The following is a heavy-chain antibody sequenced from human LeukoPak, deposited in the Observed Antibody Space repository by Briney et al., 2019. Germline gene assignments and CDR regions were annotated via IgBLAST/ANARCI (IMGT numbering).Heavy chain of an antibody. J-gene: IGHJ4*02. Sequence: SETLSLTCTVSGGSISSGYYWGWIRQPPGKGLEWIGSIYHGGSTNYNPSLKSRVTISVDTSKNQFSLKLSSVTAADTAVYYCARTPSRFTMVRGVISVFDYWGQGTLVTVSS. CDR1: GGSISSGYY. D-gene: IGHD3-10*01. CDR2: IYHGGST. CDR3: ARTPSRFTMVRGVISVFDY. V-gene: IGHV4-38-2*02.